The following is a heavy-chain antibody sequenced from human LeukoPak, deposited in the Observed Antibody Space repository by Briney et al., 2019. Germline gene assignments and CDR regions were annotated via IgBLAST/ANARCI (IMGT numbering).Heavy chain of an antibody. CDR2: IISTGTT. D-gene: IGHD2-15*01. V-gene: IGHV3-23*01. CDR3: ARIEATPYYYYMDV. J-gene: IGHJ6*03. CDR1: GITLSNYG. Sequence: GGSLRLSCVVSGITLSNYGMSWVRQAPGKGLEWVSGIISTGTTYYAGSVRGRFTISRDNSKNTLYLLMTSLRVEDTAVYYCARIEATPYYYYMDVWGKGTTVTVSS.